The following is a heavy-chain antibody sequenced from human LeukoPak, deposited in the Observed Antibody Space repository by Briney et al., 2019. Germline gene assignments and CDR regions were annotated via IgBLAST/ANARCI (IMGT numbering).Heavy chain of an antibody. V-gene: IGHV1-46*02. CDR1: GYTFNNYD. CDR2: INPNDDST. Sequence: GASVKVSCKASGYTFNNYDMHWVRQAPGQGLEWMGIINPNDDSTSYAQKFQGRVTMTRDTSTSTAYMELSSLRSEDTAVYYCASGYYDSSLDYYFDYWGQGTLVTVSS. D-gene: IGHD3-22*01. J-gene: IGHJ4*02. CDR3: ASGYYDSSLDYYFDY.